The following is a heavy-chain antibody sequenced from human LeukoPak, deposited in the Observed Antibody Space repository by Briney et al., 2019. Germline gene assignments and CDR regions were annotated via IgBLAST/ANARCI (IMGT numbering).Heavy chain of an antibody. CDR3: ARDVIVGDTYFDY. CDR2: INPDGSST. Sequence: GGSLRLSCAASGFTFSNYWVHWVRQAPGKGLLWVSRINPDGSSTSYADSVKGRFTISRDNAKNTLYLQMSSLRAEDTAVYYCARDVIVGDTYFDYWGQGTLVTVSS. CDR1: GFTFSNYW. V-gene: IGHV3-74*01. D-gene: IGHD1-26*01. J-gene: IGHJ4*02.